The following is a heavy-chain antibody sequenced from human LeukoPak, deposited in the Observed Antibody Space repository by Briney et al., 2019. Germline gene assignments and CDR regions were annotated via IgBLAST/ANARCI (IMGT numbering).Heavy chain of an antibody. CDR3: ARDYSSSSRLYYFDY. J-gene: IGHJ4*02. CDR2: INPNTGGT. Sequence: ASVKVSCKASGYTFTGYYMHWVRQAPGQGLEWMGWINPNTGGTNYAQKFQGRVTMTRDTSISTAYMELSRLRSDDTAVYYCARDYSSSSRLYYFDYWGQGTLITVSS. V-gene: IGHV1-2*02. CDR1: GYTFTGYY. D-gene: IGHD6-6*01.